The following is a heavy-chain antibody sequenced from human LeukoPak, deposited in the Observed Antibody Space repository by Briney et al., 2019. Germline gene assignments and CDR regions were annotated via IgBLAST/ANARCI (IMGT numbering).Heavy chain of an antibody. CDR1: GFTFSSYT. J-gene: IGHJ4*02. CDR3: AKGRDGYNPFDY. Sequence: GGPLRLSCAASGFTFSSYTMTWVRQAPGKGLDWVSSINSDGDSTYFAHSVKGRFTISRDNSKNTVHLQLNRLRVEDTAVYYCAKGRDGYNPFDYWGQGTLVTVSS. V-gene: IGHV3-23*01. CDR2: INSDGDST. D-gene: IGHD5-24*01.